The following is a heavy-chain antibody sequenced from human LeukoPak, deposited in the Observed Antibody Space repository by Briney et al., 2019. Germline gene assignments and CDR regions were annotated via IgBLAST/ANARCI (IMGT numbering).Heavy chain of an antibody. Sequence: GGSLRLSCAAAGFTFSSYDMVWVRQAPGKGLEWVSAISASGHSTYYADSLLGRFTISRGNSDNTLFLQMNTLRADDTAIYYCASRSGSYYGYFQHWGQGTLAIVSP. CDR1: GFTFSSYD. CDR3: ASRSGSYYGYFQH. CDR2: ISASGHST. V-gene: IGHV3-23*01. D-gene: IGHD1-26*01. J-gene: IGHJ1*01.